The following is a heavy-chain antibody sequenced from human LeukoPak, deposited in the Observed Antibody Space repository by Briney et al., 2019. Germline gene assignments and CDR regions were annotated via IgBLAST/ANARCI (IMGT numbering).Heavy chain of an antibody. CDR1: GFTFSSYV. V-gene: IGHV3-30*04. CDR2: ISYDGSNE. D-gene: IGHD2-21*01. Sequence: GGSLRLSCAASGFTFSSYVMHWVRQAPGKGLEWVAIISYDGSNEYYADSVKGRFTISRDNSKNTLYLQMNSLRAADTAVYYCARRLGWRLDAFDIWGQGTMVTVSS. J-gene: IGHJ3*02. CDR3: ARRLGWRLDAFDI.